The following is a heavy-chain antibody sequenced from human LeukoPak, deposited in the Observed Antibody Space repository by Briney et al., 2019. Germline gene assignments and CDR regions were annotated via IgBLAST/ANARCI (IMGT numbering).Heavy chain of an antibody. J-gene: IGHJ5*02. CDR1: GGSISSYY. Sequence: SETLSLTCTVSGGSISSYYWSWIRQPPGKGLEWIGYIYYSGSTNYNPSLKSRVTISVDTSKNQFSLKLSSVTAADTAVYYCARDSYCGGDCYRWLDPWGQGTLVTVSS. CDR3: ARDSYCGGDCYRWLDP. CDR2: IYYSGST. V-gene: IGHV4-59*01. D-gene: IGHD2-21*02.